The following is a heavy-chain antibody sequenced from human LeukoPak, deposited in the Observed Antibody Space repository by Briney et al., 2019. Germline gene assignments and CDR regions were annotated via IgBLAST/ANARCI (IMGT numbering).Heavy chain of an antibody. J-gene: IGHJ4*02. D-gene: IGHD3-9*01. CDR2: IIPIFGTA. CDR3: ARNRDYDILTGYDY. Sequence: SVKVSCKASGGTFSSYAISWVRQAPGQGLEWMGGIIPIFGTANYAQKFQGRVTITADESTSTAYMELSSLRSEDTAVYYCARNRDYDILTGYDYWGQGTLVTVSS. CDR1: GGTFSSYA. V-gene: IGHV1-69*13.